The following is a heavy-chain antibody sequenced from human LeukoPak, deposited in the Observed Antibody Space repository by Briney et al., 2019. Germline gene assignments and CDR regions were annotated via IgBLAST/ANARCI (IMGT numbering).Heavy chain of an antibody. Sequence: ASVKVSCKASGYSFTGYYIHWVRQAPGQGLEWMGWINPDGGVTRSAQNFQGRVTMTRDKSIDTVYMELSGLTSDDTALYYCARGPNHYYYMDFWGTGTTVSVSS. CDR2: INPDGGVT. V-gene: IGHV1-2*02. CDR3: ARGPNHYYYMDF. J-gene: IGHJ6*03. D-gene: IGHD2-8*01. CDR1: GYSFTGYY.